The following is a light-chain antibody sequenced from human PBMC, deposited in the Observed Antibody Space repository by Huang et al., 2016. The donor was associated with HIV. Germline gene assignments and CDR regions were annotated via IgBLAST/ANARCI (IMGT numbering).Light chain of an antibody. J-gene: IGKJ1*01. CDR3: QRYDIAPRA. V-gene: IGKV1-27*01. Sequence: DIQMTQSPASLSASTGVRVTLTCRASQDIGDFVAWFQQKPGKGPRLLIYGASILQSGVPSRFTGRGSGTDFTLTITNFQPEDIATYYCQRYDIAPRAFGQGTKVDLK. CDR1: QDIGDF. CDR2: GAS.